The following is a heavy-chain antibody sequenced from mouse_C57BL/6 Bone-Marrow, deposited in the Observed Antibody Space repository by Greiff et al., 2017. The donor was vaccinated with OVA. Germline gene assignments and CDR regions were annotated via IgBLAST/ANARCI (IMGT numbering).Heavy chain of an antibody. CDR1: GYTFTDYY. J-gene: IGHJ2*01. D-gene: IGHD1-1*01. CDR3: AFGSSYSDY. V-gene: IGHV1-19*01. CDR2: INPYNGGT. Sequence: EVQRVESGPVLVKPGASVKMSCKASGYTFTDYYMNWVKQSHGKSLEWIGVINPYNGGTSYNQKFKGKATLTVDKSSSTAYMELNSLTSEDSAVYYCAFGSSYSDYWGQGTTLTVSS.